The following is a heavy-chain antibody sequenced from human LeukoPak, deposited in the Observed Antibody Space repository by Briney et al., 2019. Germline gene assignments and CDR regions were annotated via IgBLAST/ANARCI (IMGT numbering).Heavy chain of an antibody. J-gene: IGHJ4*02. Sequence: QPGRSLRLSCTASGFTFGDYAMSWVRQAPGKGLEWVGFIRSKAYGGTTEYAASVKGRFTISRDDSKSIAYLQMNSLKTEDTAVYCCTPYGYWGQGTLVTVSS. CDR3: TPYGY. D-gene: IGHD3-16*01. CDR2: IRSKAYGGTT. CDR1: GFTFGDYA. V-gene: IGHV3-49*04.